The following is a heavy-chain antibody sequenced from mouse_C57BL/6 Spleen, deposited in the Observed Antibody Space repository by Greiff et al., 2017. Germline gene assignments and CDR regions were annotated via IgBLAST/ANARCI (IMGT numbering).Heavy chain of an antibody. CDR1: GYAFSSSW. CDR2: IYPGDGDT. D-gene: IGHD2-4*01. J-gene: IGHJ2*01. V-gene: IGHV1-82*01. Sequence: VTLLESGPELVKPGASVKISCKASGYAFSSSWMNWVKQRPGKGLEWIGRIYPGDGDTNYNGKFKGKATLTADKSSSTAYMQLSSLTSEDSAVYFCAREGLRPYYFDDWGQGTTLTVSS. CDR3: AREGLRPYYFDD.